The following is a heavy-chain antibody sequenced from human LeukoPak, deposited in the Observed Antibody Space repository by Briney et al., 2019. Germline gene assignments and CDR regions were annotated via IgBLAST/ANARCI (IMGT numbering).Heavy chain of an antibody. CDR1: GYSISSGYY. Sequence: SETLSLTCAVSGYSISSGYYWGWIRQPPGKGLEWIGNIHHYGSTYYNPSLKSRVTISIDTSKNQFSLKLSSVTAADTAVYYCARGEYGSSATTDYWGQGTLVTVSS. V-gene: IGHV4-38-2*01. CDR2: IHHYGST. J-gene: IGHJ4*02. CDR3: ARGEYGSSATTDY. D-gene: IGHD6-13*01.